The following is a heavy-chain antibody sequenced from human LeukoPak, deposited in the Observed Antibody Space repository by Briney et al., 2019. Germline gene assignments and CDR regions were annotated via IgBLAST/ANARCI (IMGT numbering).Heavy chain of an antibody. CDR3: AKEAIRYCSSTSCYDPGY. D-gene: IGHD2-2*01. Sequence: GGSLRLSCAASGFTFRTYAMSWFRQAPGKGLEWVSGIGGNGGSTNYADSVKGRFTISRDTSKNTLYLQMDSLRAEDTAVYYCAKEAIRYCSSTSCYDPGYWGQGTLVTVSS. CDR1: GFTFRTYA. V-gene: IGHV3-23*01. CDR2: IGGNGGST. J-gene: IGHJ4*02.